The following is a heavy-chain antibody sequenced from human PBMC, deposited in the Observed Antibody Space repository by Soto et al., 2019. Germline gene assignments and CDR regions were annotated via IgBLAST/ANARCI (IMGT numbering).Heavy chain of an antibody. CDR2: IYYSGST. J-gene: IGHJ4*02. Sequence: LSLTCTVSGGSISSSSYYWGWIRQPPGKGLEWIGSIYYSGSTYYNPSLKSRVTISVDTSKNQFSLKLSSVTAADTAVYYCARRITMVRGVSFDYWGQGTLVTVSS. D-gene: IGHD3-10*01. V-gene: IGHV4-39*01. CDR3: ARRITMVRGVSFDY. CDR1: GGSISSSSYY.